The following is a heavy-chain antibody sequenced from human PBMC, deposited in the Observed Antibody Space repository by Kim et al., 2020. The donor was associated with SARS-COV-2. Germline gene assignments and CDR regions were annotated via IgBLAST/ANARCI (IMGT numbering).Heavy chain of an antibody. CDR3: ARSDTAMVTSLDY. Sequence: SPSVQGQVTISADKSISTAYLQWSSLKASDTAMYYCARSDTAMVTSLDYWGQGTLVTVSS. V-gene: IGHV5-51*01. J-gene: IGHJ4*02. D-gene: IGHD5-18*01.